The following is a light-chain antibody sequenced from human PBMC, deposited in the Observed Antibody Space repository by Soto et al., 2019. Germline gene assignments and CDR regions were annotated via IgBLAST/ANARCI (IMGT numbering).Light chain of an antibody. CDR2: DVS. CDR3: SSYTSSSTLVV. J-gene: IGLJ2*01. CDR1: SSDVGDNS. V-gene: IGLV2-14*01. Sequence: QSALTQPASVSGSPGQSITIYCTGTSSDVGDNSVSWYQQHPGKAPKLMIYDVSSRPSGVSNRFSASKSGNTASLTISGLQAEDESDYYCSSYTSSSTLVVFGVGTKLTVL.